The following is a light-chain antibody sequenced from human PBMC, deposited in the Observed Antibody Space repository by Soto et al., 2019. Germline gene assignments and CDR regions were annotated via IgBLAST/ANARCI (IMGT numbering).Light chain of an antibody. J-gene: IGLJ3*02. CDR2: EVI. Sequence: QSVLTQPASVSGSPGQSITISCAGTDGDVGGFNYVSWYQQHPGKAPKLMIYEVIRRPSGISNRFSGSKSGNTASLTISTLQAEDEAEYYCSSYTTSSTVVFGGGTKVTVL. CDR1: DGDVGGFNY. V-gene: IGLV2-14*01. CDR3: SSYTTSSTVV.